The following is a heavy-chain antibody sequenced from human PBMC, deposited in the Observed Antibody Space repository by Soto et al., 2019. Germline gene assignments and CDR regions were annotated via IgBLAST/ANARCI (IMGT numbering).Heavy chain of an antibody. D-gene: IGHD5-18*01. J-gene: IGHJ4*02. V-gene: IGHV4-39*01. Sequence: QLQLQESGPGLVKPSETLSLTCTVSGVSISSGHDYWGWIRQPPGKELEWIGSIYYSGSTYYNPSLKSRVTISADTSKNQFSLRLSSVTAADTAVYYCARVSGTYSSFLDYWGQGTLVTVSS. CDR3: ARVSGTYSSFLDY. CDR1: GVSISSGHDY. CDR2: IYYSGST.